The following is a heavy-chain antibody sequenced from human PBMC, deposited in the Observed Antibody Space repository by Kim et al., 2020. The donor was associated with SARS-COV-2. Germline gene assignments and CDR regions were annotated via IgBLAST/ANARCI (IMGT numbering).Heavy chain of an antibody. D-gene: IGHD3-10*01. Sequence: SVRVSCKASGGTFSSYAISWVRQAPGQGLEWMGRIIPILGIANYAQKFQGRVTITADKSTSTAYMELSSLRSEDTAVYYCASGDRPTGVYFDYWGQGTL. CDR3: ASGDRPTGVYFDY. CDR2: IIPILGIA. CDR1: GGTFSSYA. V-gene: IGHV1-69*04. J-gene: IGHJ4*02.